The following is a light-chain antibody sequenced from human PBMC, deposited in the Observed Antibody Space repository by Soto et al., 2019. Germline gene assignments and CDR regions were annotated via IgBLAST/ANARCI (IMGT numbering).Light chain of an antibody. J-gene: IGLJ1*01. Sequence: SYELTQTPSVSVSPGQTARITCSGDELSKQYVYWYQQKPGQAPVLVIYKDTESASGIPERFSASSSGTTVTLTISGVRAEDEADYYCQSSDDTGNYYLFGTGTKVTVL. V-gene: IGLV3-25*02. CDR2: KDT. CDR1: ELSKQY. CDR3: QSSDDTGNYYL.